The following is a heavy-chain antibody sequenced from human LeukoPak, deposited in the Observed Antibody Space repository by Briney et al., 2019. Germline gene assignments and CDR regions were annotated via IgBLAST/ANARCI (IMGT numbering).Heavy chain of an antibody. V-gene: IGHV3-21*01. CDR2: ISSGSTYI. Sequence: PGGSLRLSCAASGFTFSSNSMTWVRQAPGKGLEWVSSISSGSTYIYYADSVKGRFAISRDNAKNSLYLQMNSLRDEDTALYYCTRDYGYSSSFDYWGQGTLVTVSS. J-gene: IGHJ4*02. D-gene: IGHD6-13*01. CDR3: TRDYGYSSSFDY. CDR1: GFTFSSNS.